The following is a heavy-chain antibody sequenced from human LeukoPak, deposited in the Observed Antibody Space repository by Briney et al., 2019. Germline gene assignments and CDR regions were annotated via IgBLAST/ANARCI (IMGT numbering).Heavy chain of an antibody. CDR3: ARVGSSSGYYYYYMDV. V-gene: IGHV3-30*01. CDR2: ISYDGSNK. J-gene: IGHJ6*03. Sequence: GGSLRLSCAASGFTFSSYAMHWVRQAPGKGLEWVAVISYDGSNKYYADSVKGRFTISRDNSKNTLYLQMNSLRAKDTAVYYCARVGSSSGYYYYYMDVWGKGTTVTVSS. CDR1: GFTFSSYA. D-gene: IGHD6-6*01.